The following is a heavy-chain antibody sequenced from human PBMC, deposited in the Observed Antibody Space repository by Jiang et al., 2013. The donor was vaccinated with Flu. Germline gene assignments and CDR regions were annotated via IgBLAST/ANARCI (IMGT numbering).Heavy chain of an antibody. CDR1: GFTFTNYW. CDR3: AREGGHENSLYWYFDV. V-gene: IGHV5-51*01. Sequence: KKPGESLEISCRASGFTFTNYWIAWVRQMPGKGLEWMGVIYPDDSDTRYSPSLQGQVSFSVDKSTKTAYLRWSSLRASDSGMYFCAREGGHENSLYWYFDVWGRGTQVTVSS. J-gene: IGHJ2*01. CDR2: IYPDDSDT.